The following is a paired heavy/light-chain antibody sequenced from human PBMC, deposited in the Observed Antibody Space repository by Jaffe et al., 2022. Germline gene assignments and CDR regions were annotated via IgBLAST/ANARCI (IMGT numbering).Light chain of an antibody. CDR1: QSISNH. J-gene: IGKJ5*01. CDR3: HQSHTTPIT. CDR2: AAS. V-gene: IGKV1-39*01. Sequence: DIQMTQSPSSLSASVGDRVTITCRASQSISNHLNWYQQKPGKAPKLLIYAASSLQSGVPSRFSGSGSGTDFTLTISSLQPEDFATYYCHQSHTTPITFGQGTRLEIK.
Heavy chain of an antibody. CDR2: IRSDGISK. V-gene: IGHV3-30*02. Sequence: QVQLVESGGGVVQPGGSLRLSCTASGFTFSSYNMHWVRQAPGKALEWVGFIRSDGISKYYADSVKGRFTISRDISQNTLYLQMNSLRGDDTAVYYCAKVGINDIGDFRSWGQGTLVTVSS. D-gene: IGHD4-17*01. J-gene: IGHJ5*02. CDR1: GFTFSSYN. CDR3: AKVGINDIGDFRS.